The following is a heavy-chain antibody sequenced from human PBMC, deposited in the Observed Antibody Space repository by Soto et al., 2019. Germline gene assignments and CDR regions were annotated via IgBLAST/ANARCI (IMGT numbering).Heavy chain of an antibody. Sequence: GGSLRLSCAASGFTFSSYGMHWVRQAPGKGLEWVAVISYDGSNKYYADSVKGRFTISRDNSKNTLYLQMNSLRAEDTAVYYSAKDTRRGSYYKVPIDYWGQGTLVTVSS. V-gene: IGHV3-30*18. CDR1: GFTFSSYG. D-gene: IGHD1-26*01. CDR2: ISYDGSNK. CDR3: AKDTRRGSYYKVPIDY. J-gene: IGHJ4*02.